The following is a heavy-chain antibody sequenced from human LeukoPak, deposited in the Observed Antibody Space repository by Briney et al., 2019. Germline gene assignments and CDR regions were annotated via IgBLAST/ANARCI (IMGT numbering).Heavy chain of an antibody. Sequence: GASVKVSCKASGYTFTSYGISWVRQAPGQGLEWLGWISAYNGNTNYAQKLQGRVTMTTDTSTSTAYMELRSLRSDDTAVYYRARSQWLFTNDYWGQGTLVTVSS. V-gene: IGHV1-18*01. CDR3: ARSQWLFTNDY. CDR1: GYTFTSYG. J-gene: IGHJ4*02. D-gene: IGHD3-22*01. CDR2: ISAYNGNT.